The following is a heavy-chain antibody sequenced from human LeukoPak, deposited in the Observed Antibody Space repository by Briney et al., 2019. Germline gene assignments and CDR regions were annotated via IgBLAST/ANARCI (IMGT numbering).Heavy chain of an antibody. CDR2: ISKSGDST. D-gene: IGHD6-19*01. CDR1: GFTFSSYA. V-gene: IGHV3-23*01. CDR3: AKLSGWTGWFFDY. Sequence: GGSLRLSCAASGFTFSSYAISWVRQAPGKGLEWVSAISKSGDSTYYADSVKGRFTISRDNSKNTIYLQMNSRRVEDTAVYYCAKLSGWTGWFFDYWGQGTVVTVSS. J-gene: IGHJ4*02.